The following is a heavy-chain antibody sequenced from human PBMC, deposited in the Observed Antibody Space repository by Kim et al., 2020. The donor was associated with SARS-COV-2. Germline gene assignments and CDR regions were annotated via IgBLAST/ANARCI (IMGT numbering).Heavy chain of an antibody. J-gene: IGHJ6*02. Sequence: ASVKVSCKASGYTFTSYGISWVRQAPGQGLEWLGWISAYNGNTNYAQKLQGRVTMTTDTSTSTAYMELRSLRSDDTAVYYCARMTHGGYYYGMDVWGQGTTVTVSS. D-gene: IGHD2-21*02. CDR1: GYTFTSYG. CDR2: ISAYNGNT. CDR3: ARMTHGGYYYGMDV. V-gene: IGHV1-18*01.